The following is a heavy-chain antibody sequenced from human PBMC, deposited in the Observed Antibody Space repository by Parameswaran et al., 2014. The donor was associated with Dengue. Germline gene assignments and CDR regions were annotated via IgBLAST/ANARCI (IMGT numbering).Heavy chain of an antibody. D-gene: IGHD6-13*01. CDR3: ARGIAAAGIRSLVGLYYFDY. V-gene: IGHV1-8*01. J-gene: IGHJ4*02. CDR2: MNPNSGNT. Sequence: WVRQAPGQGLEWMGWMNPNSGNTGYAQKFQGRVTMTRNTSISTAYMELSSLRSEDTAVYYCARGIAAAGIRSLVGLYYFDYWGQGTLVTVSS.